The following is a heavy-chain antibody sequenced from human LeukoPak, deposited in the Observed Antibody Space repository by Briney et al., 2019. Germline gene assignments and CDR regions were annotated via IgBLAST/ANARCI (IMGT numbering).Heavy chain of an antibody. D-gene: IGHD5-18*01. V-gene: IGHV3-23*01. CDR2: INDSGDYT. Sequence: GGSLRLSCTASGFTFSSYAVTWVRQAPGEGLEWVSTINDSGDYTHHADSVKGRFTISRDNSKNTLYLQMNSLRAEDTAVYYCAKSRPIRGYSYGYYFDYWGQGTLVTVSS. CDR1: GFTFSSYA. J-gene: IGHJ4*02. CDR3: AKSRPIRGYSYGYYFDY.